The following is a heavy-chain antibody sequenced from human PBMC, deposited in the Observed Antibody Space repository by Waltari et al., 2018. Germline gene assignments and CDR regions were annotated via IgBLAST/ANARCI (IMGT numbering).Heavy chain of an antibody. J-gene: IGHJ4*02. CDR3: ATELGVATIPLFDY. CDR2: FDPEDGET. Sequence: QVQLVQSGAEVKKPGASVKVSCKVSGYTLTDLSMHWVRQAPGKGLEWMGGFDPEDGETIYAQKFQGRVTITEDTSTDTAYMELSSLRSEDTAVYYCATELGVATIPLFDYWGQGTLVTVSS. CDR1: GYTLTDLS. D-gene: IGHD5-12*01. V-gene: IGHV1-24*01.